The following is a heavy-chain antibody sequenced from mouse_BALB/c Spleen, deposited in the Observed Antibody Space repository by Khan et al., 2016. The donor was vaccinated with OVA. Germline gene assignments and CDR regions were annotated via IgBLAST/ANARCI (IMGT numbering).Heavy chain of an antibody. D-gene: IGHD1-3*01. Sequence: VQLQQPGTVLARPGASVTMSCKASGYSFTSYLIHWVKQRPGQGLEWIGDIYPGNSDTTYNQKFKDMAKLTAGTTANTAYMELSSLTNDDSAVYYCARGGYSSFAYWGQGTLVTVAA. CDR2: IYPGNSDT. CDR1: GYSFTSYL. CDR3: ARGGYSSFAY. V-gene: IGHV1-5*01. J-gene: IGHJ3*01.